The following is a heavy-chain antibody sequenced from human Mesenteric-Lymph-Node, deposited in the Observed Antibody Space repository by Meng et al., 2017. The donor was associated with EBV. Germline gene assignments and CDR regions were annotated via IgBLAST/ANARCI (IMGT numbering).Heavy chain of an antibody. CDR2: IYYTGST. J-gene: IGHJ4*02. V-gene: IGHV4-61*01. CDR3: ARGGYSGYDFDY. Sequence: QVQLQECGPGLVKPPGPLFLTCSVSGGSVISDTYYWSWIRQPPGKGLEWIAFIYYTGSTSYNPSLKSRVTMSVDTSKNQFSLRLSSVTAADTAVYFCARGGYSGYDFDYWGQGTLVTVSS. CDR1: GGSVISDTYY. D-gene: IGHD5-12*01.